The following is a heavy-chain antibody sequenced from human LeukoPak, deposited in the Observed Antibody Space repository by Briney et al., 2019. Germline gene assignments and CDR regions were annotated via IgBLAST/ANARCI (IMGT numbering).Heavy chain of an antibody. CDR2: IGGSGGST. CDR1: GFTFSSYA. Sequence: PGGSLRLSCAASGFTFSSYAVSWVRQAPGKGLEWVSAIGGSGGSTYYADSVKGRFTISRDNSKNTLYLQMNSLRAEDTAVYYCARVATYYDFWSGQWSDYYYYMDVWGKGTTVTVSS. D-gene: IGHD3-3*01. V-gene: IGHV3-23*01. CDR3: ARVATYYDFWSGQWSDYYYYMDV. J-gene: IGHJ6*03.